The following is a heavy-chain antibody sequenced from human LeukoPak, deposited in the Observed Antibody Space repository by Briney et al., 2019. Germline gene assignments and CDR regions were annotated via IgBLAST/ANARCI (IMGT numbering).Heavy chain of an antibody. J-gene: IGHJ4*02. V-gene: IGHV3-64*01. CDR1: GFTFSSYA. Sequence: GRSLRLSCAASGFTFSSYAMHWVRQAPGKGLEYVSAISSNGGSTYYANSVKGRFTISRDNSKNTLYLQMGSLRAEDMAVYYCASKGYYYDSSGYSPGYFDYWGQGTLVTVSS. CDR2: ISSNGGST. CDR3: ASKGYYYDSSGYSPGYFDY. D-gene: IGHD3-22*01.